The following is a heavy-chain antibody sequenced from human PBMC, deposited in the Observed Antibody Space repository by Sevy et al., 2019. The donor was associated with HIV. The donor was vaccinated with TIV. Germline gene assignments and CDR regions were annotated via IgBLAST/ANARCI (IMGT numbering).Heavy chain of an antibody. D-gene: IGHD3-3*01. CDR2: ISSSSSYI. CDR3: ARDLIYDFWSGSRAKNYYYYGMDV. CDR1: GFTFSSYS. J-gene: IGHJ6*02. Sequence: GRSLRLSCAASGFTFSSYSMNWVRQAPGKGLEWVSSISSSSSYIYYADSVKGRFTISRDNAKNSLYLQMNSLRAEDTAVYYCARDLIYDFWSGSRAKNYYYYGMDVWGQGTTVTVSS. V-gene: IGHV3-21*01.